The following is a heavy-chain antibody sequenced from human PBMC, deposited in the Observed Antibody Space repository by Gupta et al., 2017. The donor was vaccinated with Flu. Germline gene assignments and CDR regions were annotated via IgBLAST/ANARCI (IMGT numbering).Heavy chain of an antibody. V-gene: IGHV3-23*01. J-gene: IGHJ4*02. CDR3: AKDLSYYDFWSGYYS. Sequence: EVQLLESGGGLVQPGGPLRLSCAASGFTFSSYAMSWVRQAPGKGLEWVSAISGSGGSTYYADSVKGRFTISRDNSKNTLYLQMNSLRAEDTAVYYCAKDLSYYDFWSGYYSWGQGTLVTVSS. CDR1: GFTFSSYA. CDR2: ISGSGGST. D-gene: IGHD3-3*01.